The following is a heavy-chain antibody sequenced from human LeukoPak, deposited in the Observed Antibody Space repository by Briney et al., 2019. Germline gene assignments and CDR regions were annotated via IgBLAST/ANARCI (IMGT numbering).Heavy chain of an antibody. D-gene: IGHD3-10*01. V-gene: IGHV4-39*01. Sequence: SETLSLTCSVSDGSITIDSYYWGWVRQPPGEGLEWIGSIYYSGSTYYTPSLKSRAFISVDTSQNHFSLKMNPVTAADTSMYYCARHSRTYYNGSGRSIDYWGQGTLVIVS. CDR2: IYYSGST. CDR3: ARHSRTYYNGSGRSIDY. J-gene: IGHJ4*02. CDR1: DGSITIDSYY.